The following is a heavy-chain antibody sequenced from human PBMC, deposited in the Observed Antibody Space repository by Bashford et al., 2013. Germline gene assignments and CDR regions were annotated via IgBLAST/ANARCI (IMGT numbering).Heavy chain of an antibody. J-gene: IGHJ4*02. CDR2: INPFNGDT. CDR3: AKGIYCSTKKCPLGF. Sequence: VASVKVSCKASGGTFSSYAITWVRQAPGQGLEWVGWINPFNGDTNYAQNLQVRVTLTPDTSASTAYMELRSLRSDDTAVYYCAKGIYCSTKKCPLGFWGQGTLVTVSS. CDR1: GGTFSSYA. V-gene: IGHV1-18*01. D-gene: IGHD2-2*01.